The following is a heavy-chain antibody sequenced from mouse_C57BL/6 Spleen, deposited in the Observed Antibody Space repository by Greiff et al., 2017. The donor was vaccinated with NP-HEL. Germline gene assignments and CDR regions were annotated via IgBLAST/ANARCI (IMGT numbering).Heavy chain of an antibody. V-gene: IGHV14-1*01. Sequence: VQLKESGAELVRPGASVKLSCTASGFNIKDYYMHWVKQRPEQGLEWIGRIDPEDGDTEYAPKFQGKATMTADTSSNTAYLQLSSLTSEDTAVYYCTTQDPYYYGSSFYFDYWGQGTTLTVSS. CDR2: IDPEDGDT. J-gene: IGHJ2*01. CDR3: TTQDPYYYGSSFYFDY. CDR1: GFNIKDYY. D-gene: IGHD1-1*01.